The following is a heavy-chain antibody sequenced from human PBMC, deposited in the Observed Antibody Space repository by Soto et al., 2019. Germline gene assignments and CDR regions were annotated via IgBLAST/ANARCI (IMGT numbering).Heavy chain of an antibody. CDR2: IIPIFRTT. V-gene: IGHV1-69*01. Sequence: QVQLVQSGAEVKKPGSSVKVSCKASGGSFSGQAVSWVRQAPGQGLEWMGGIIPIFRTTNYARKFQGRLTITADESTSTASMELTSLRSEDTAIYYCASVSNWGQGTLVTVSS. D-gene: IGHD3-16*01. CDR3: ASVSN. CDR1: GGSFSGQA. J-gene: IGHJ4*02.